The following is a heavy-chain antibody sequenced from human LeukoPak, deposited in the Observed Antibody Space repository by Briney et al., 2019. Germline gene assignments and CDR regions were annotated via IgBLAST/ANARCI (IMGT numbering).Heavy chain of an antibody. J-gene: IGHJ4*02. CDR1: GYSFTSYY. V-gene: IGHV1-46*01. Sequence: ASVKVSCKASGYSFTSYYLHWVRQAPGQGLEWLGIINPSGGSTTYAQKFQGRVTMTRDTPTSTLYMELSSLRSEDTAVYYCARDATLTYSGSYYYFDYWGQGTLVTVSP. CDR2: INPSGGST. D-gene: IGHD1-26*01. CDR3: ARDATLTYSGSYYYFDY.